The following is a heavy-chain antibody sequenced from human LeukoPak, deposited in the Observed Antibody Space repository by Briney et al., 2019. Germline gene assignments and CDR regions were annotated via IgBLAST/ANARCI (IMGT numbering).Heavy chain of an antibody. V-gene: IGHV3-23*01. CDR2: ISGSGGST. D-gene: IGHD6-19*01. J-gene: IGHJ4*02. Sequence: GGSLRLSCAASGFTFSSYAMSWVRQAPGKGLEWVSAISGSGGSTYYADSVKGRFTISRDNSKNTLYLQMNSLRAEDTAVYYCAKDQLIRYTPTFGQWLVRPPSYSDYWGQGTLVTVSS. CDR1: GFTFSSYA. CDR3: AKDQLIRYTPTFGQWLVRPPSYSDY.